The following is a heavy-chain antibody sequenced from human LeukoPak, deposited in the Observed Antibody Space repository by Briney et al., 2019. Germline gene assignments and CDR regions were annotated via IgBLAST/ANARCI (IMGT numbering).Heavy chain of an antibody. CDR2: INPSGGST. D-gene: IGHD6-19*01. Sequence: ASVKVSCKASGYTFTSYYMHWVRQAPGEGLEWMGIINPSGGSTSYAQKFQGRVTMTRDTSISTAYMELSRLRSDDTAVYYCARDRVAVAGTGGDYYYYYYMDVWGKGTTVTVSS. CDR3: ARDRVAVAGTGGDYYYYYYMDV. CDR1: GYTFTSYY. J-gene: IGHJ6*03. V-gene: IGHV1-46*01.